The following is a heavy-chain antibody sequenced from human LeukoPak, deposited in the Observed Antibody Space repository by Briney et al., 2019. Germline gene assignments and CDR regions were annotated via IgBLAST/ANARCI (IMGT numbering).Heavy chain of an antibody. Sequence: GGSLRLSCAASGLTFSSNGRHWVRKAPGKGLEWVAVIWYDGSNKYYADSVKGRFTISRDNSKNTLYLQMNSLRAEDTAVYYCARDSSPGYCTNGVCYEGYYFDYWGQGTLVTVSS. V-gene: IGHV3-33*01. J-gene: IGHJ4*02. CDR3: ARDSSPGYCTNGVCYEGYYFDY. D-gene: IGHD2-8*01. CDR1: GLTFSSNG. CDR2: IWYDGSNK.